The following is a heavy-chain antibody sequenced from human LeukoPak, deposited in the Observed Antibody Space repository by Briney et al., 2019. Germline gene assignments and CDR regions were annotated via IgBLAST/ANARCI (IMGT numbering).Heavy chain of an antibody. D-gene: IGHD7-27*01. J-gene: IGHJ4*02. CDR2: ISYDGSNK. Sequence: GGSLRLSCAASGFTFSSYAMSWVRQAPGKGLEWVAVISYDGSNKYYADSVKGRFTISRDNSKNTLYLQMNSLRAEDTAMYYCASINWGSFDYWGQGTLVTVSS. V-gene: IGHV3-30*03. CDR1: GFTFSSYA. CDR3: ASINWGSFDY.